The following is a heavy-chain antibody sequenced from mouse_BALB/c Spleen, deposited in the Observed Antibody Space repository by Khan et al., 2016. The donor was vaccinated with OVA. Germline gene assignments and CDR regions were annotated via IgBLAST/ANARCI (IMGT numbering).Heavy chain of an antibody. CDR1: GYSITSGYA. CDR3: ARGNYYGYDFDY. D-gene: IGHD1-2*01. Sequence: EVQLQESGPGLVKPSQSLSLTCTVTGYSITSGYAWNWIRQFPGNKLEWMGYISYSGVTSYTPSLKSRISITRDTSKNQFFLQLNSVTTEDTATYYCARGNYYGYDFDYWGQGTTLTVSS. V-gene: IGHV3-2*02. CDR2: ISYSGVT. J-gene: IGHJ2*01.